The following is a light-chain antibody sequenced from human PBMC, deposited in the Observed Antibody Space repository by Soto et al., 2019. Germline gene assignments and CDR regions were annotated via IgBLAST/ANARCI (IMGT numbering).Light chain of an antibody. J-gene: IGLJ2*01. CDR3: AAWDDSLNGVV. CDR1: SSKIGNNA. CDR2: YDD. V-gene: IGLV1-36*01. Sequence: QSVLTQPGSVSEAPRQRVTISCSGSSSKIGNNAVNGYQQLPGKAPKLLIYYDDLLPSGVSDRFSGSKSGTSASLAISGLQSEDEADYYCAAWDDSLNGVVFGGRTKVTVL.